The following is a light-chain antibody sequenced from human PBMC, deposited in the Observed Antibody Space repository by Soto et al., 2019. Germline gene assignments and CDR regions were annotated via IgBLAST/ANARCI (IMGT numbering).Light chain of an antibody. J-gene: IGKJ2*01. Sequence: DIQMTQSPSALSASLGDRVTITCRASHSIDTWLAWYQQRPGKAPNLLIYDASSLASGVPSRFSGGGSGTEFTLTISNLQPDDFAVYYCQQRSNWPYTFGQGTKLEIK. CDR3: QQRSNWPYT. CDR2: DAS. V-gene: IGKV1-5*01. CDR1: HSIDTW.